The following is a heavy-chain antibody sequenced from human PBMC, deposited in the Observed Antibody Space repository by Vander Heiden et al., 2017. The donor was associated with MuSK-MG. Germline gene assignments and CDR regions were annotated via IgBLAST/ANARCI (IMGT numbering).Heavy chain of an antibody. D-gene: IGHD3-10*01. CDR2: INPSGGST. Sequence: QVQLVQSGAEVKKPGASVKVSCKASGYTFTSYYMHWVRQAPGQGLEWMGIINPSGGSTSYAQKVQGRVTMTRDTSTSTVYMEMRSMRSEDTAVYYFARSESGSGSYCGYWGQGTLVTVSS. CDR1: GYTFTSYY. J-gene: IGHJ4*02. V-gene: IGHV1-46*03. CDR3: ARSESGSGSYCGY.